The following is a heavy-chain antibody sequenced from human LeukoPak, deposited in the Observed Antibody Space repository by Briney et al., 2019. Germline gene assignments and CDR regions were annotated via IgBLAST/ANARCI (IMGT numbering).Heavy chain of an antibody. Sequence: GGSLRLSCAASGFTFSSYSVNWVRQAPGKGLEWVSSISSSSSYIYYADSVKGRFTISRDNAKNSLYLQMNSLRAEDTAVYYCARGAGGKTDYWGQGTLVTVSS. D-gene: IGHD2-8*02. CDR3: ARGAGGKTDY. J-gene: IGHJ4*02. CDR2: ISSSSSYI. V-gene: IGHV3-21*01. CDR1: GFTFSSYS.